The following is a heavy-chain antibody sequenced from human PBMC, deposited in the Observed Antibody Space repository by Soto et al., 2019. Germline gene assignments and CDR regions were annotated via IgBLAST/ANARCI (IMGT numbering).Heavy chain of an antibody. CDR1: GYSFTSYW. V-gene: IGHV5-51*01. CDR3: ARLCTGSTSCYTYYYYGMDV. CDR2: IHPGDSDT. Sequence: GESLKISCKGSGYSFTSYWIGWVRQMPGKGLEWMGIIHPGDSDTRYSPSFQGQVTISADKSISTAYLQWSSLKASDTAMYYCARLCTGSTSCYTYYYYGMDVWGQGTTVTVSS. J-gene: IGHJ6*02. D-gene: IGHD2-2*01.